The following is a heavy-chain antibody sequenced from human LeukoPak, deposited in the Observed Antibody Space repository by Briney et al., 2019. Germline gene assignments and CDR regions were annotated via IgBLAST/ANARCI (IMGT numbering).Heavy chain of an antibody. D-gene: IGHD6-19*01. CDR1: GYSLSDLS. Sequence: ASVKVSCKISGYSLSDLSIHWVREAPGEGLEWMGGFDSENNKLVYSQKLQGRGTMTEDPSADIAYIELTSLNSQDTAGYFCSPVRVYRSSGRSWGFFDYWSQGTLVIVSS. CDR3: SPVRVYRSSGRSWGFFDY. J-gene: IGHJ4*02. CDR2: FDSENNKL. V-gene: IGHV1-24*01.